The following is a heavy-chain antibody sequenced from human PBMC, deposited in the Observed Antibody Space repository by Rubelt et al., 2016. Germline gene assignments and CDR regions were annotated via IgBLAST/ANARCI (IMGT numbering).Heavy chain of an antibody. CDR3: ARDGTGDERGVDY. CDR1: GGSVSSGSYY. J-gene: IGHJ4*02. CDR2: IYYSGST. D-gene: IGHD7-27*01. Sequence: QVQLQESGPGLVKPSETLSLTCTVSGGSVSSGSYYWSWIRQPPGKGLEWIGYIYYSGSTNYNPSLKMRVTISVDTSKNQFSLKLSSVTAADTAVYYCARDGTGDERGVDYWGQGTLVTASS. V-gene: IGHV4-61*01.